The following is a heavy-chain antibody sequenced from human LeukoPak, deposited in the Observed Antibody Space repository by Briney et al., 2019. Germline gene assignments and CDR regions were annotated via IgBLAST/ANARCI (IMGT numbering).Heavy chain of an antibody. D-gene: IGHD4-11*01. Sequence: GGSLRLSCAASGFTFSSYGMHWVRHAPGKGLEWVAVISYDGSNKYYADSVKGRFTISRDNSKNTLYLQMNSLRAEDTAVYYCARGMTTVFDYWGQGTLVTVSS. CDR2: ISYDGSNK. V-gene: IGHV3-30*03. J-gene: IGHJ4*02. CDR3: ARGMTTVFDY. CDR1: GFTFSSYG.